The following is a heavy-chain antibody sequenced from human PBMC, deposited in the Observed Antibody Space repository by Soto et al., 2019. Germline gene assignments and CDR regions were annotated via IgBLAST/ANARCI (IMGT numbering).Heavy chain of an antibody. V-gene: IGHV4-59*01. CDR2: IYYSGST. CDR3: AGDVVAATGNWFDP. Sequence: SETLSLTCTVSGGSISSYYWSWIRQPPGKGLEWIGYIYYSGSTNYNPSPKSRVTISVDTSKNQFSLKLSSVTAADTAVYYCAGDVVAATGNWFDPWGQGTLVTV. CDR1: GGSISSYY. J-gene: IGHJ5*02. D-gene: IGHD2-15*01.